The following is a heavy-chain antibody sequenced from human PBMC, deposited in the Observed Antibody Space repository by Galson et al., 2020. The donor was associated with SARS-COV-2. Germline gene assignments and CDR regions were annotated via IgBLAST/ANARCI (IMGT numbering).Heavy chain of an antibody. CDR1: GYTFTGYY. CDR2: INPNSGGT. J-gene: IGHJ4*02. CDR3: AAADYYDSSGSIDY. Sequence: ASVKVSCKASGYTFTGYYMHWVRQAPGHGLEWMGWINPNSGGTNYAQKFQGRVTMTRDTSISTAYMELSRLRSDDTAVYYCAAADYYDSSGSIDYWGQGTLVTVSS. D-gene: IGHD3-22*01. V-gene: IGHV1-2*02.